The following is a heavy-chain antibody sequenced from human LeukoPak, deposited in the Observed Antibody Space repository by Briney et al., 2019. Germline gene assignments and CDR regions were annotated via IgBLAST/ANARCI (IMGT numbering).Heavy chain of an antibody. CDR2: VSSSGGTI. D-gene: IGHD6-19*01. V-gene: IGHV3-11*04. CDR1: GFTFSDYH. J-gene: IGHJ3*02. Sequence: AGGSLRLSCAASGFTFSDYHMSWIRQASGKGLEWVSYVSSSGGTIYYADSVKGRFTISRDNAKNSLYLQMNSLRAEDTAVYYCAKVGYSYGSIAVAGNAFDIWGQGTMVTVSS. CDR3: AKVGYSYGSIAVAGNAFDI.